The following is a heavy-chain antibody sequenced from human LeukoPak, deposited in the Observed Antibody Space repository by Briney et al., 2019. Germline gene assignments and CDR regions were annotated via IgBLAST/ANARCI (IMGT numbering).Heavy chain of an antibody. CDR2: ISGSGGST. CDR3: AKGGVGAVKEGDAFDI. J-gene: IGHJ3*02. D-gene: IGHD1-26*01. Sequence: GGSLRLSCAASGFTLSSYAMSWVRQAPGKGLEWVSAISGSGGSTYYADSVKGRFTISRDNSKNTLYLQMNSLRAEDTAVYYCAKGGVGAVKEGDAFDIWGQGTMVTVPS. V-gene: IGHV3-23*01. CDR1: GFTLSSYA.